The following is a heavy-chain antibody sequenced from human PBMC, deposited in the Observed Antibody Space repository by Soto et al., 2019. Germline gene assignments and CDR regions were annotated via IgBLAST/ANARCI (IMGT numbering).Heavy chain of an antibody. Sequence: PSVPLSLTCTVSGGSISSFYCSWIRQPPGKGLEWIGYIYYSGSTNYNPSLKSRVTISVDTSKNQFSLKLSSVTAADTAVYYCARDRSLDWGSAAFDIWGQGTMVTVSS. CDR2: IYYSGST. V-gene: IGHV4-59*01. J-gene: IGHJ3*02. CDR3: ARDRSLDWGSAAFDI. CDR1: GGSISSFY. D-gene: IGHD7-27*01.